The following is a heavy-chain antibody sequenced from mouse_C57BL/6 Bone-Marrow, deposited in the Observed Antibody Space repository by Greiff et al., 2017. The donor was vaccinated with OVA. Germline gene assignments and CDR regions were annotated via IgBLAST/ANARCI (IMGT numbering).Heavy chain of an antibody. CDR3: TTFLLWLRRGDY. CDR2: IDPENGDT. Sequence: EVKLMESGAELVRPGASVKLSCTASGFNIKDDYMHWVKQRPEQGLEWIGWIDPENGDTEYASKFQGKATITADTSSNTAYLQLSSLTSEDTAVYYCTTFLLWLRRGDYWGQGTSVTVSS. CDR1: GFNIKDDY. J-gene: IGHJ4*01. D-gene: IGHD2-2*01. V-gene: IGHV14-4*01.